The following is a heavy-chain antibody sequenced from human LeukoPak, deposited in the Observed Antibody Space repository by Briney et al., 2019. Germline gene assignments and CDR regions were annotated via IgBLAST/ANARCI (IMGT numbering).Heavy chain of an antibody. CDR1: GFTFSSYA. V-gene: IGHV3-30-3*01. CDR2: ISYDGSNK. J-gene: IGHJ4*02. CDR3: ARDNNDLNYFDY. D-gene: IGHD3-3*01. Sequence: GGSLRLSCAASGFTFSSYAMHWVRQAPGKGLEWVAVISYDGSNKYYADSVKGRFTISRDNSKNTLYLQMNSLRAEDTAVYYCARDNNDLNYFDYWGQGTLVTVSS.